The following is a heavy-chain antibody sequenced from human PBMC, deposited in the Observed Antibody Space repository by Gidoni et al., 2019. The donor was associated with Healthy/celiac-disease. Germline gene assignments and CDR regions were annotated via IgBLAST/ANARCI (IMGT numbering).Heavy chain of an antibody. Sequence: AASRFTFSSHGMHWVRQAPGKGLEWVAFIWYDGSNKYYADSVKGRFTISRDNSKNTLYLQLNSLRAEDTAVYYCARDSRDYIWGSYRYTGDIDYWGQGTLVTVSS. D-gene: IGHD3-16*02. CDR3: ARDSRDYIWGSYRYTGDIDY. CDR2: IWYDGSNK. J-gene: IGHJ4*02. CDR1: RFTFSSHG. V-gene: IGHV3-33*01.